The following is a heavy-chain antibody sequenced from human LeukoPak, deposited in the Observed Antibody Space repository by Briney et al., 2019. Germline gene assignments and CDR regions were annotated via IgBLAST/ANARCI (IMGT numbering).Heavy chain of an antibody. V-gene: IGHV3-13*04. CDR2: IDTAGDT. Sequence: GGSLRLSCAASEFTFSIYDMHWVRHITGKGLEWVSGIDTAGDTYYPGSMKGRFTISRENAKNSLYLQMNTLRAGDTGVYYCARGFGGNSRRMYDFWGQGTLVTVSS. CDR3: ARGFGGNSRRMYDF. CDR1: EFTFSIYD. J-gene: IGHJ4*02. D-gene: IGHD4-23*01.